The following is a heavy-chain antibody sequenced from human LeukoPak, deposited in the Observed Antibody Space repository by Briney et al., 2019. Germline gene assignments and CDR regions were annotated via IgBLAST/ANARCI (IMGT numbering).Heavy chain of an antibody. CDR2: IWYDGSNK. Sequence: PGGPLRLSCAASGFTFSSYGMHWVRQAPGKEPEWVAVIWYDGSNKYYADSVKGRFTISRDNSKNTLYLQMNSLRAEDTAVYYCRIAVAGTDYWGQGTLVTASS. V-gene: IGHV3-33*01. CDR3: RIAVAGTDY. D-gene: IGHD6-19*01. J-gene: IGHJ4*02. CDR1: GFTFSSYG.